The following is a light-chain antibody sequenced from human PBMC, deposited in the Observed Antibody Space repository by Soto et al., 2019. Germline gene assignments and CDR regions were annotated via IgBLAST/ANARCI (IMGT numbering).Light chain of an antibody. Sequence: QSALTQPASVSGSPGQSITISCTGTSSDVGGYNYVSWYQQHPGKAPKHMIYAVSNRPSGVSNRVSGSKSGNTASLTIAWLQSEDQQDNYCTSYTSSTLEVVGTGTKLAVL. CDR3: TSYTSSTLEV. CDR2: AVS. CDR1: SSDVGGYNY. V-gene: IGLV2-14*01. J-gene: IGLJ1*01.